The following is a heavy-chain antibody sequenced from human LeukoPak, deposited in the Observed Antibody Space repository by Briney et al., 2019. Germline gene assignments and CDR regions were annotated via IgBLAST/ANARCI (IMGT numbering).Heavy chain of an antibody. CDR1: GGSFSGYF. CDR2: LNNSGST. CDR3: ARDIVATIVDN. D-gene: IGHD5-12*01. Sequence: PSETLSLTCAVYGGSFSGYFWSSIRQRAGKGVEWIGELNNSGSTNYNPSLKSRVTISVDTSKNQFSLKLSSVPAADTAVYYCARDIVATIVDNWSQRTMVTVPS. J-gene: IGHJ3*02. V-gene: IGHV4-34*01.